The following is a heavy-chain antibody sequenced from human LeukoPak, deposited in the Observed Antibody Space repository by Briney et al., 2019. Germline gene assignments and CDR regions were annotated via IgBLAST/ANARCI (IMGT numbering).Heavy chain of an antibody. D-gene: IGHD4-23*01. CDR1: GFTFSSYS. CDR3: ARSTNSKKAYYYFDY. Sequence: PGGSLRLSCAASGFTFSSYSMNWVRQAPGKGLEWVSSISSSSSYIYYADSVKGRFTISRDNAKNSLYLQTNSLRAEDTAVYYCARSTNSKKAYYYFDYWGQGTLVTVSS. CDR2: ISSSSSYI. J-gene: IGHJ4*02. V-gene: IGHV3-21*01.